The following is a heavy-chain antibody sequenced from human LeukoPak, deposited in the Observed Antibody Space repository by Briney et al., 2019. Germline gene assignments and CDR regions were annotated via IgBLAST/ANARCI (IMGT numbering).Heavy chain of an antibody. D-gene: IGHD1-26*01. CDR1: GFTFSSYG. CDR2: ISGSGGST. J-gene: IGHJ6*03. V-gene: IGHV3-23*01. CDR3: ARGGSYSNYYYYMDV. Sequence: GGSLRLSCAASGFTFSSYGMSWVRQAPGKGLEWVSAISGSGGSTYYADSVKGRFTISRDNSKNTLYLQMNSLRAEDTALYYCARGGSYSNYYYYMDVWGKGTTVTVSS.